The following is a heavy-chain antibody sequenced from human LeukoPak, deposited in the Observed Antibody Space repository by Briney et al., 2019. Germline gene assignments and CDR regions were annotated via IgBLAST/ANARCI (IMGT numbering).Heavy chain of an antibody. D-gene: IGHD2-15*01. V-gene: IGHV3-23*01. CDR3: AKRGYCGGGTSNRNFEF. J-gene: IGHJ4*02. Sequence: GGSLRLSCAASGFTFSSYVMSWVRQAPGKGLEWVSTITGSGGNTYYADSVKGRFTISRDNSKNTLYLQMDSLSAEDTALYYCAKRGYCGGGTSNRNFEFWGQGTLVTVSS. CDR1: GFTFSSYV. CDR2: ITGSGGNT.